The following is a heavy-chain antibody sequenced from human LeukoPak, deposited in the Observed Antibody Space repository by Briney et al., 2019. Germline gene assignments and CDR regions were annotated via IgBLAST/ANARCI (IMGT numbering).Heavy chain of an antibody. CDR3: AKGDRERASAGTGFDS. J-gene: IGHJ4*02. V-gene: IGHV3-23*01. CDR1: GFTFSSYA. D-gene: IGHD6-13*01. Sequence: QPGVSLRLSCAASGFTFSSYAMSWVRRAPGEGLEWVSSISGSGDGTYYADSVKGRFTFSRDNSKNTLSLQMNGLRLDDTAIYYCAKGDRERASAGTGFDSWGQGTLVTVSS. CDR2: ISGSGDGT.